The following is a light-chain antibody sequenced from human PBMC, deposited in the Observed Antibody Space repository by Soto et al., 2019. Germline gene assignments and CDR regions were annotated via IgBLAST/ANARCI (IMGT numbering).Light chain of an antibody. CDR2: DAS. Sequence: DIPMTQSPSTLSASVGDRVTITCRASQSISSWLAWYQQKPGKAPKLLIYDASTLASGVPSRFSGSGSGTEFTLTISSLQPDDFATYYCQQYDNYPYTFGQGTKLEIK. V-gene: IGKV1-5*01. CDR1: QSISSW. CDR3: QQYDNYPYT. J-gene: IGKJ2*01.